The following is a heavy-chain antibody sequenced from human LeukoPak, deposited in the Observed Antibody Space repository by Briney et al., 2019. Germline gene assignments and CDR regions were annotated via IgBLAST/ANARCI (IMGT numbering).Heavy chain of an antibody. CDR3: ARDTYGGVTAPDY. J-gene: IGHJ4*02. CDR2: ISYDGSNK. V-gene: IGHV3-30-3*01. CDR1: GFTFSSYA. Sequence: GGSLRLSCAASGFTFSSYAMHWVRQAPGKGLEWVAVISYDGSNKYYADSVKGRFTISRDNSKNTLYLQMNSLRAEDTAVYYFARDTYGGVTAPDYWGQGTVVSASS. D-gene: IGHD2-21*02.